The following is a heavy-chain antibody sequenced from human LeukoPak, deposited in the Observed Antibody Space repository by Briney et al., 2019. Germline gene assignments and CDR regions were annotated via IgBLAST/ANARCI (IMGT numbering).Heavy chain of an antibody. CDR2: INSEGSST. J-gene: IGHJ5*02. Sequence: PGGSLRLSCAASGFTFSSYWMHWVRQAPGKGLVWVSRINSEGSSTSYADSVKGRFTISRDNAKNTLYLQMNSLRAEDTAVYYCARALAVAGTGGFDPWGQGTLVTVSS. CDR1: GFTFSSYW. V-gene: IGHV3-74*01. CDR3: ARALAVAGTGGFDP. D-gene: IGHD6-19*01.